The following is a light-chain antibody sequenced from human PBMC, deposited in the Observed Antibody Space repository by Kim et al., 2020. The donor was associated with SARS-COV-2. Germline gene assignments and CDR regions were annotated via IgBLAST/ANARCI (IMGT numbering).Light chain of an antibody. V-gene: IGKV3-15*01. CDR2: GAS. CDR1: QSVSSN. J-gene: IGKJ2*04. CDR3: QQYNNWLSWS. Sequence: VSPGESATLSCRASQSVSSNLAWYQQKPGQAPRLLIYGASTRATGIPARFSGSGSGTEFTLTISSLQSEDFAVYYCQQYNNWLSWSFGQGTKLEI.